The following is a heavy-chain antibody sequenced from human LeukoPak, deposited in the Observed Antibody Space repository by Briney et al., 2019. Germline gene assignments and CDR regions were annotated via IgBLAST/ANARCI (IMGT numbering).Heavy chain of an antibody. V-gene: IGHV1-2*02. D-gene: IGHD5-18*01. J-gene: IGHJ4*02. CDR3: ARSGYSYADPVTSYYFDY. CDR1: GYTFTGYY. CDR2: INPNSGGT. Sequence: ASVKVSCKASGYTFTGYYMHWVRQAPGQGLEWMGWINPNSGGTNYAQKFQGRVTMTRDTSISTAYMELSRLRSDDTAVYYCARSGYSYADPVTSYYFDYWGQGTLVTVSS.